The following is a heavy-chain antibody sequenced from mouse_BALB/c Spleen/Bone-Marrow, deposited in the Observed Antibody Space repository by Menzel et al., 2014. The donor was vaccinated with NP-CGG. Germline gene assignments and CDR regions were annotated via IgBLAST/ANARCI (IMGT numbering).Heavy chain of an antibody. CDR1: GFTFTDYY. Sequence: EVKLVESGGGLVQPGGSLRLSCAPSGFTFTDYYMSWVRQPPGKALEWLGFISNKGNGYTTEYSASVKGRFTISRDNSQSNLYLRMNTLRAEDSATYYCARPNFPYYYDSSYWYFDVWGAGTTVTVSS. J-gene: IGHJ1*01. CDR3: ARPNFPYYYDSSYWYFDV. CDR2: ISNKGNGYTT. D-gene: IGHD1-1*01. V-gene: IGHV7-3*02.